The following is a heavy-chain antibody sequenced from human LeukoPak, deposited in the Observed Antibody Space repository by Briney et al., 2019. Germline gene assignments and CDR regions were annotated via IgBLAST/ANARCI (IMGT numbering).Heavy chain of an antibody. D-gene: IGHD3-22*01. CDR1: GYTFTGYY. V-gene: IGHV1-2*06. J-gene: IGHJ5*02. CDR3: ARDGYYDSRSENWFDP. CDR2: INPNSGGT. Sequence: ASVKVSCKASGYTFTGYYMHWVRQAPGQGLEWMGRINPNSGGTNYAQKFQGRVTMTRDTSISTAYMELRSLRSDDTAVYYCARDGYYDSRSENWFDPWGQGTLVTVSS.